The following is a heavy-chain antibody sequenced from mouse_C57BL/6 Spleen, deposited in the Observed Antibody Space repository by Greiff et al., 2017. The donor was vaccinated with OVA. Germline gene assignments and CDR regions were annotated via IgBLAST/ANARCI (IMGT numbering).Heavy chain of an antibody. J-gene: IGHJ4*01. CDR3: AIQGGQRAMDY. Sequence: QVQLQQPGAELVKPGASVKLSCKASGYTFTSYWMHWVKQRPGQGLEWIGRINPSDSDTNYNQKFKGKATLTVDKSSSTAYMQLSSLTSEDSAVYYCAIQGGQRAMDYWGQGTSVTVSS. CDR1: GYTFTSYW. D-gene: IGHD3-3*01. CDR2: INPSDSDT. V-gene: IGHV1-74*01.